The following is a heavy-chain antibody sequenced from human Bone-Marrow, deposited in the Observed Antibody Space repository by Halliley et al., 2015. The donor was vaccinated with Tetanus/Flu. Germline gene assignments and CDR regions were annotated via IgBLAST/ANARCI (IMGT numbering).Heavy chain of an antibody. CDR2: IYYSGTT. D-gene: IGHD3-3*01. CDR3: ARGDFWGGVGALDP. Sequence: TLSLTCTVSGDSINSGDYYWNWIRLHPGKGLEWIGYIYYSGTTFYNPSLKSRVTISVNTSKNQFSLNLISVTAADTAVYYCARGDFWGGVGALDPWGQGTLVTVSS. V-gene: IGHV4-31*03. J-gene: IGHJ5*02. CDR1: GDSINSGDYY.